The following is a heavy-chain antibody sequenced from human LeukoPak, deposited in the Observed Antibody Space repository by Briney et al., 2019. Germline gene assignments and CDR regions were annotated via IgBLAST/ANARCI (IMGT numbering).Heavy chain of an antibody. CDR2: IYSGGTT. CDR1: GFTVSSNY. D-gene: IGHD5-18*01. V-gene: IGHV3-53*01. Sequence: GGSLRLSCAASGFTVSSNYMSWVRQAPGKGLEWVSVIYSGGTTYYTDSVKGRFTISRDNSKNTVYFEMNSLRTDDTAVYYCTSRGFSYGLTIDYWGQGTLVTVSS. J-gene: IGHJ4*02. CDR3: TSRGFSYGLTIDY.